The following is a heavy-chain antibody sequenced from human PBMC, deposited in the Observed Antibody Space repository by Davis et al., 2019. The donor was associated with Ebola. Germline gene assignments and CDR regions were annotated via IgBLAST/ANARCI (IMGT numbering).Heavy chain of an antibody. J-gene: IGHJ4*02. CDR3: ARDVSDYAVVAAPVDY. CDR1: GFTFSSYW. CDR2: IKQDGSEK. V-gene: IGHV3-7*01. Sequence: GESLKISCAASGFTFSSYWMSWVRQAPGKGLEWVANIKQDGSEKYYVGSVKGRFTISRDNAKNSLYLQMNSLRAEDTAVYYCARDVSDYAVVAAPVDYWGQGTLVTVSS. D-gene: IGHD2-15*01.